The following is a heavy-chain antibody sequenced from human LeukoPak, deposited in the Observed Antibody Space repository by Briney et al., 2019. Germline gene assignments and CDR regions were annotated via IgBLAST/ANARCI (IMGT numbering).Heavy chain of an antibody. V-gene: IGHV3-49*04. CDR2: IRSKAYGGTT. D-gene: IGHD3-22*01. CDR1: GFTFGDYA. J-gene: IGHJ6*02. Sequence: GGSLRLSCTASGFTFGDYAMSWVRQAPGKGLEWVSFIRSKAYGGTTEYAASVKGRFTISRDDSKSIAYLQMNSLKTEDTAVYYCRGDSSGYYSDYGMGVWGQGTTVTVSS. CDR3: RGDSSGYYSDYGMGV.